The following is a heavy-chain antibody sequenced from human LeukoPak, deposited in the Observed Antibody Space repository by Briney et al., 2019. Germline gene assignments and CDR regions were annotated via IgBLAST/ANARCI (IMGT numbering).Heavy chain of an antibody. J-gene: IGHJ5*02. V-gene: IGHV3-7*01. CDR2: IKQDGSEK. CDR1: GFTFSSYW. D-gene: IGHD4-17*01. CDR3: ARAPGEGWFDP. Sequence: HPRGSLRLSCAASGFTFSSYWMSWVRQAPGKGLEWVASIKQDGSEKYYVDSVKGRFTISRDNAKNSLYLQMNSLRAEDTALYYCARAPGEGWFDPWGQGTLVTVSS.